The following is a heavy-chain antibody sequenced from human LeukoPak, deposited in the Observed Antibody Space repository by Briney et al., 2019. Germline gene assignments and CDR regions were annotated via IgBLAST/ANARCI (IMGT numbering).Heavy chain of an antibody. D-gene: IGHD2-15*01. V-gene: IGHV3-48*03. J-gene: IGHJ4*02. CDR2: ISGGGSTI. CDR1: GFTFSHFE. Sequence: GGSLRLSCAASGFTFSHFETNWVRQAPGKGLECLSYISGGGSTIYYADSVKGRFTISRDNAKNSLFLQMNSLRAEDTALYYCARRRGDCNGNSCFSYFDCWGQGTLVTVPS. CDR3: ARRRGDCNGNSCFSYFDC.